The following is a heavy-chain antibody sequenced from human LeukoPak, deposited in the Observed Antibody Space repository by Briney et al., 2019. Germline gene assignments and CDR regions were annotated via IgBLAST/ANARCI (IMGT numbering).Heavy chain of an antibody. Sequence: GASVKVSCKASGYTFTSYYMHWVRQAPGQGLEWMGIINPSGGSTSYAQKFQGRVTMTRDTSTSTVYMELSSLRSEDTAVYYCARDLARQVDSSGYYYAAFVYRGQGTLVTVSS. CDR2: INPSGGST. J-gene: IGHJ4*02. V-gene: IGHV1-46*01. D-gene: IGHD3-22*01. CDR1: GYTFTSYY. CDR3: ARDLARQVDSSGYYYAAFVY.